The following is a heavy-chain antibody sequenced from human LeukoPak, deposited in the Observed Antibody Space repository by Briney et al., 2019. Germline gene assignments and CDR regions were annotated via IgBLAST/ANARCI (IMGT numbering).Heavy chain of an antibody. Sequence: GGSLRLSCAASGFTFDDYAMSWVRQAPGKGLEWVSSVSGNGGSTYYADSVKGRFTISRDNSKNTLYLQMNSLRAEDTAVYYCAKDKVRRYCSGGSCYSPHLDYWGQGTLVTVSS. D-gene: IGHD2-15*01. J-gene: IGHJ4*02. CDR1: GFTFDDYA. V-gene: IGHV3-23*01. CDR2: VSGNGGST. CDR3: AKDKVRRYCSGGSCYSPHLDY.